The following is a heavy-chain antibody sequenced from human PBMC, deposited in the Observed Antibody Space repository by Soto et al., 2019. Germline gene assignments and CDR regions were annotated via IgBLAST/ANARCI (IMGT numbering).Heavy chain of an antibody. CDR1: GGSISNYY. V-gene: IGHV4-59*12. Sequence: SETLSLTCTVSGGSISNYYWSWIRQPPGKGLEWIGYIYYSGSTNYNPSLKSRVTISVDTSKNQFSLKLSSVTAADTAVYYCARRYYDILTGYHHIDYWGQGTLVTVSS. J-gene: IGHJ4*02. D-gene: IGHD3-9*01. CDR3: ARRYYDILTGYHHIDY. CDR2: IYYSGST.